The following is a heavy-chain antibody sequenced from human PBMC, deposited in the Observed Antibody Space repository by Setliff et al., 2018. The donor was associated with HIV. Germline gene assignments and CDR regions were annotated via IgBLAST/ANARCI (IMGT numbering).Heavy chain of an antibody. J-gene: IGHJ6*02. D-gene: IGHD2-15*01. CDR2: ISTSGSNT. V-gene: IGHV3-48*03. CDR3: ATLAVDRLRVGDYYYYNLDV. CDR1: GFTFDSYE. Sequence: GGSLRLSCAASGFTFDSYEMNWVRQAPGKGLEWVSYISTSGSNTYYADSVRGRFTISRDNGKSSLFLQMNTLRAEDTAVYYCATLAVDRLRVGDYYYYNLDVWGQGTTVTVSS.